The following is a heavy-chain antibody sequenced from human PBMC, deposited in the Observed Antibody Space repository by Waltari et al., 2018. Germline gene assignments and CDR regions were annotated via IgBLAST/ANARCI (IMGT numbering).Heavy chain of an antibody. D-gene: IGHD1-7*01. Sequence: QVQLQESGPGLVKPSQTLSLTCTVSGGSISSGSYYWSWIRQPAGKGLELIGRIYTSGSTNYNPSLKSRVTISVDTSKNQFSLKLSSVTAADTAVYYCARAGGGNWNYIYYWGQGTLVTVSS. CDR3: ARAGGGNWNYIYY. V-gene: IGHV4-61*02. CDR1: GGSISSGSYY. CDR2: IYTSGST. J-gene: IGHJ4*02.